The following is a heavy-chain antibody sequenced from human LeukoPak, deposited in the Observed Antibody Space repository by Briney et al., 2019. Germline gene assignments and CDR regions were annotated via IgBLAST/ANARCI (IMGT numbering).Heavy chain of an antibody. CDR2: ISGCGGST. CDR3: AKRLAPYSSGWYYPDY. J-gene: IGHJ4*02. V-gene: IGHV3-23*01. Sequence: GGSLRLSCAASGFTFSSYAMSWVRQAPGKGPEWVSAISGCGGSTYYADSVKGRFTISRDNSKNTLYLQMNSLRAEDTAVYYCAKRLAPYSSGWYYPDYWGQGTLVTVSS. D-gene: IGHD6-19*01. CDR1: GFTFSSYA.